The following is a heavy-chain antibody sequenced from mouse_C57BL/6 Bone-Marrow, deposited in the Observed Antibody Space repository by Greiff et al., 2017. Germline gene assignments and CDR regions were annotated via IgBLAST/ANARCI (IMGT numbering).Heavy chain of an antibody. V-gene: IGHV14-3*01. D-gene: IGHD1-1*01. CDR2: FDPANGNT. CDR3: AVIYYCGSSYGNYAFDY. CDR1: GYNITNTY. Sequence: VQLQQSVAELVRPGASVKMSCTASGYNITNTYMHWVKQRPEQSLEWIGRFDPANGNTKYTPKFQGKATITADTSSNTDYLQISILTSEDTAIYYCAVIYYCGSSYGNYAFDYWGQGTTVTVSS. J-gene: IGHJ4*01.